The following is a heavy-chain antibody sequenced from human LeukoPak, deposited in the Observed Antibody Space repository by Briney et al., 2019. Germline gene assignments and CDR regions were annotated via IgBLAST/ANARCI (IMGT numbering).Heavy chain of an antibody. J-gene: IGHJ5*02. CDR2: INPNSGGT. Sequence: ASVKVSCKASGYTFTGYYMHWVRQAPGQGLEWMGWINPNSGGTNYAQKFQGRVTMTRDTSISTAYMELSRLRSDDTAVYYCARGVTYYDFWSGANWFDPWGQGTLVTVSS. D-gene: IGHD3-3*01. CDR1: GYTFTGYY. CDR3: ARGVTYYDFWSGANWFDP. V-gene: IGHV1-2*02.